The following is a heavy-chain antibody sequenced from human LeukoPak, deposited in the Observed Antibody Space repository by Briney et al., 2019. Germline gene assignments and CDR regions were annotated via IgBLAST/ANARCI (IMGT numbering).Heavy chain of an antibody. V-gene: IGHV4-59*01. CDR2: IYYSGST. CDR1: GGSISSYY. J-gene: IGHJ4*02. CDR3: ARGRVVPGPVLVDC. Sequence: SETLSLTCTVSGGSISSYYWSWIRQPPGKGLEWIGYIYYSGSTNYNPSFKSRVTISVDTSKNQFSLKLSSVTAADTAVYYCARGRVVPGPVLVDCWGQGTLVTVSS. D-gene: IGHD1-14*01.